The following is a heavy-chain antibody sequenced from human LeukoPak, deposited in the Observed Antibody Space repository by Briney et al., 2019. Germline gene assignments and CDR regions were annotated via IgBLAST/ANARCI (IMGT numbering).Heavy chain of an antibody. CDR1: GFTIKTSY. V-gene: IGHV3-53*01. Sequence: GGSLRLSCAASGFTIKTSYMTWVRQAPGKGLEWVSVIYSNGNTYCADSVKGRFTISRDNSKNTLYLQISSLRVEDTAMYYCVRTSPIDYWGQGTLVSVSS. J-gene: IGHJ4*02. CDR3: VRTSPIDY. D-gene: IGHD2-2*01. CDR2: IYSNGNT.